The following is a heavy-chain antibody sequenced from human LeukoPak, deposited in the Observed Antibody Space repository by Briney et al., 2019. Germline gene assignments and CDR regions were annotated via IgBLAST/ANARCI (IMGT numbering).Heavy chain of an antibody. CDR2: ISSSSSTI. Sequence: GGSLRLSCAASGFTFSSYSMNWVRQAPGKGLEGVSYISSSSSTIYYADSVKGRFTISRDNAKNSLYLQMNSLRAEDTAVYYCARDPGSGYHPVDYWGQGTLVTVSS. V-gene: IGHV3-48*01. CDR1: GFTFSSYS. CDR3: ARDPGSGYHPVDY. J-gene: IGHJ4*02. D-gene: IGHD3-22*01.